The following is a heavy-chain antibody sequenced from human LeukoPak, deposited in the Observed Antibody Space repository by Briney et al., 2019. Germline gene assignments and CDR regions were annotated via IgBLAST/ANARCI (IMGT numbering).Heavy chain of an antibody. D-gene: IGHD6-6*01. CDR3: ARGRAKYSSSSVDY. CDR2: INHSGST. V-gene: IGHV4-34*01. Sequence: PSETLSLTCAVYGGSFSSYYWSWIRQPPGKGLEWIGEINHSGSTNYNPSLKSRVTISVDTSKNQFSLKLSSVTAADTAVYYCARGRAKYSSSSVDYWGQGTLVTVSS. CDR1: GGSFSSYY. J-gene: IGHJ4*02.